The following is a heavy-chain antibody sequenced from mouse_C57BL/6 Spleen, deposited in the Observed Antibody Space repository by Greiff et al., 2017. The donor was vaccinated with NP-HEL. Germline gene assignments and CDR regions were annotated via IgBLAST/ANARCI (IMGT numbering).Heavy chain of an antibody. Sequence: QVQLQQPGAELVKPGASVKLSCKASGYTFTSYWMHWVKQRPGQGLEWIGMIHPNSGSTNYNEKFKSKATLTVDKSSSTAYMQLSSLTSEDSAVYYCAREGNYDYYFDYWGQGTTLTVSS. J-gene: IGHJ2*01. CDR3: AREGNYDYYFDY. V-gene: IGHV1-64*01. CDR2: IHPNSGST. CDR1: GYTFTSYW. D-gene: IGHD2-4*01.